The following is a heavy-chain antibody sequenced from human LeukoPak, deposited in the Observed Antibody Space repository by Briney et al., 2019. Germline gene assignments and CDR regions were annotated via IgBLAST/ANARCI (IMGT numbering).Heavy chain of an antibody. Sequence: SQTLSLTCTVSGGSISSGAYYWSWIRQPPGKGLEWIGYIHHSGSANYNPSLKSRVTISLDTSENHFSLRLSSVTAADTAVYYCVRDRGEFSYSHDYWGQGTLVTVSS. CDR2: IHHSGSA. J-gene: IGHJ4*02. V-gene: IGHV4-30-2*01. D-gene: IGHD1-26*01. CDR3: VRDRGEFSYSHDY. CDR1: GGSISSGAYY.